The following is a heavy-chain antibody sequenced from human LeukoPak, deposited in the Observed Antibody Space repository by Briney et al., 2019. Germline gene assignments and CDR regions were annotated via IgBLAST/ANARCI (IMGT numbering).Heavy chain of an antibody. CDR2: IYHSGST. CDR1: GGSISSGGYS. CDR3: TRGAGWLIDY. Sequence: SETLSLTCAVSGGSISSGGYSWSWIRQPPGKGLEWLGYIYHSGSTYYNPSLKSRVTISADTSKNHFSLKLSSVTTADTAVYYCTRGAGWLIDYWGQGILVTVSS. V-gene: IGHV4-30-2*01. D-gene: IGHD3-16*01. J-gene: IGHJ4*02.